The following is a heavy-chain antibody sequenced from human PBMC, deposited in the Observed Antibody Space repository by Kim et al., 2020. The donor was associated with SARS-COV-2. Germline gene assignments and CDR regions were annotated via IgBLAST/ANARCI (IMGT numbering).Heavy chain of an antibody. Sequence: SETLSLTCFVSGDSISNYYWSWIRQPPGKRLEWIAWVHPSGRNTYNPSLKCRVTISLDTSLNLFSLTLRSVTAADTAVYYCARHENSGTYPLDNWGRGTLLTVSS. CDR1: GDSISNYY. CDR3: ARHENSGTYPLDN. J-gene: IGHJ4*02. V-gene: IGHV4-59*08. D-gene: IGHD3-10*01. CDR2: VHPSGRN.